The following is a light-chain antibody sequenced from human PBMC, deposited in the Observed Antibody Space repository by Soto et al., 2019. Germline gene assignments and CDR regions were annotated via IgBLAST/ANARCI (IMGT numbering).Light chain of an antibody. CDR2: GNT. V-gene: IGLV1-40*01. J-gene: IGLJ2*01. Sequence: QSVLTQPPSVSGAPGQRVTISCTGSSSNIGAGYDLHWYQQLPGTAPKLLIYGNTKRPSGVPDRFSGSKSGASGSLAITGLQEEDEDDYYCQSWYRSLGVVFGGGTKLTVL. CDR1: SSNIGAGYD. CDR3: QSWYRSLGVV.